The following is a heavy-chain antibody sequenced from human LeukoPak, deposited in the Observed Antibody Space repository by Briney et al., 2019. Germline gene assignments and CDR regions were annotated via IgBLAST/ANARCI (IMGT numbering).Heavy chain of an antibody. CDR2: ISGSGGST. CDR1: GFTFSSYA. D-gene: IGHD2-2*02. Sequence: GVLRLSCAASGFTFSSYAMSWVRQAPGKGLEWVSAISGSGGSTYYADSVKGRFTISRDNSKNTLYLQMNSLRAEGTAVYYCARYIVVVPAAIRDLPSPYYYYGMDVWGQGTTVTVSS. V-gene: IGHV3-23*01. J-gene: IGHJ6*02. CDR3: ARYIVVVPAAIRDLPSPYYYYGMDV.